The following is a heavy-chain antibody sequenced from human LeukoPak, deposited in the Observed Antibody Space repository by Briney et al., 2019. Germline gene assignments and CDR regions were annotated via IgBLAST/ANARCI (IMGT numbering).Heavy chain of an antibody. J-gene: IGHJ4*02. V-gene: IGHV1-2*04. CDR2: INPNSGGT. CDR1: GYTFTGYY. Sequence: ASVKVSCKASGYTFTGYYMHWVQQAPGQGLEWMGWINPNSGGTNYAQKFQGWVTMTRDTSISTAYMELSRLRSDDTAVYYCARDTEATSPLGYFDYWGQGTLVTVSS. D-gene: IGHD5-24*01. CDR3: ARDTEATSPLGYFDY.